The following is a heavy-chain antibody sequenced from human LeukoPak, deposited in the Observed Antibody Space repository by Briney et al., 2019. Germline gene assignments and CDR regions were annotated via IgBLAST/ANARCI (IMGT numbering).Heavy chain of an antibody. CDR3: ARGHGDYPFDS. Sequence: PSETLSLTCTVSGGSIFSDSFYWNWIRQPAGKGLEWIGRIYGSGYTNYNPSFQSRVIISVDTSGNQFSLKMRSLTATDTAVYFCARGHGDYPFDSWGQGALVTISS. J-gene: IGHJ4*02. D-gene: IGHD4-17*01. CDR2: IYGSGYT. V-gene: IGHV4-61*02. CDR1: GGSIFSDSFY.